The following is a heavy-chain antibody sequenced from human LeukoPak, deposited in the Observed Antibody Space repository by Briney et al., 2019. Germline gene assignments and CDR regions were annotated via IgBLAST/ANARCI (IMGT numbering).Heavy chain of an antibody. CDR2: ISGSGGST. CDR1: GFTVSSNE. CDR3: AKLPYRGVIIVVAY. J-gene: IGHJ4*02. Sequence: GGSLRLSCAASGFTVSSNEMNWVRQAPGKGLEWVSAISGSGGSTYYADSVKGRFTIPRDNSKNTLYLQMNSLRAEDTAVYYCAKLPYRGVIIVVAYWGQGTLVTVSS. D-gene: IGHD3-10*01. V-gene: IGHV3-23*01.